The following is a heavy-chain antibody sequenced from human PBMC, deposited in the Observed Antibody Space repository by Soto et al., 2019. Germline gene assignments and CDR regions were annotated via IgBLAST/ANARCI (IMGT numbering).Heavy chain of an antibody. CDR1: GFTFSSYA. J-gene: IGHJ4*02. CDR2: ISGSGGST. CDR3: AKDLLGYCSGGSCLSGVY. D-gene: IGHD2-15*01. Sequence: EVQLLESGGGLVQPGGSLRLSCAASGFTFSSYAMSWVRQAPGKGLEWVSAISGSGGSTYYADSVKGRFTISRDNSKNTLYLQMNSLRAEDTAVYYCAKDLLGYCSGGSCLSGVYWGQGTLVTVSS. V-gene: IGHV3-23*01.